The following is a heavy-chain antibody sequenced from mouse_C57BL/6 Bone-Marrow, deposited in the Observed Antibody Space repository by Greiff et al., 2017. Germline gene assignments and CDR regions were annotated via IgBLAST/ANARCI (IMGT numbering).Heavy chain of an antibody. CDR2: ISYDGSN. CDR3: ARDSYYGSYYFDY. V-gene: IGHV3-6*01. J-gene: IGHJ2*01. Sequence: EVQGVESGPGLVKPSQSLSLTCSVTGYSITSGYYWNWIRQFPGNKLEWMGYISYDGSNNYNPSLKNRISITRDTSKNQFFLKLNSVTTEDTATYYCARDSYYGSYYFDYWGQGTTLTVSS. CDR1: GYSITSGYY. D-gene: IGHD1-1*01.